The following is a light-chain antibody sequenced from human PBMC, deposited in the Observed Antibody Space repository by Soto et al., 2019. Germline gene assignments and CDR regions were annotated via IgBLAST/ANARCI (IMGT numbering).Light chain of an antibody. V-gene: IGKV1-12*01. J-gene: IGKJ4*01. Sequence: DIQMTQSPSSVSASVGDRVTITCRASQAISNWLAWCQQKPGKAPKLLISEASSLQSGVPSRFSGYGSGTDFTLTISSLQPEDFATYYCQQANSFPPTFGGGTKVEI. CDR2: EAS. CDR3: QQANSFPPT. CDR1: QAISNW.